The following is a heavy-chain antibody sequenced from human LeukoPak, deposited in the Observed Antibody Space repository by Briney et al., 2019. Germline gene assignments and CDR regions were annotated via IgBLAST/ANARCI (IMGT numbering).Heavy chain of an antibody. V-gene: IGHV4-34*01. D-gene: IGHD2-21*02. CDR3: ARGEVLVVTAANYYYYGMDV. CDR2: INHSGST. CDR1: GGSISSYY. J-gene: IGHJ6*02. Sequence: SETLSLTCTVSGGSISSYYWSWIRQPPGKGLEWIGEINHSGSTNYNPSLKSRVTISVDTSKNQFSLKLSSVTAADTAVYYCARGEVLVVTAANYYYYGMDVWGQGTTVTVSS.